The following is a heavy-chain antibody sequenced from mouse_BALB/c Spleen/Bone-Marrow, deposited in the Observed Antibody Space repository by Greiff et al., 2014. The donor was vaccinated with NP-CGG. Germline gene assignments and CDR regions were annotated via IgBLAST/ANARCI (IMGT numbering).Heavy chain of an antibody. CDR1: GFNIKDTY. CDR3: VYGRDWYFDV. Sequence: VQLQQSGAELVKPGASVKLSCTASGFNIKDTYMHWVKERPEQGLEWIGRIDPANGNTKYDPKFQGKATITADTSSSTAYLQLSSLTSEDTAVYYCVYGRDWYFDVWGAGTTVTDSS. CDR2: IDPANGNT. D-gene: IGHD1-1*01. J-gene: IGHJ1*01. V-gene: IGHV14-3*02.